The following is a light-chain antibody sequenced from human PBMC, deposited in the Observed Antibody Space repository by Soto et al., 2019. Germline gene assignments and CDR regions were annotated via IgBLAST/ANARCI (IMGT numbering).Light chain of an antibody. J-gene: IGLJ3*02. Sequence: QSALTQPRSVSGSPGQSVTISCTGTSSDVGSYNLVSWYQQHPGKASKLMIYDVSKRPSGVSDRFSGSKSGNTASLTISGLQAEDEADYHCCSYAGTYTWVFGGGTKLTVL. CDR3: CSYAGTYTWV. CDR1: SSDVGSYNL. CDR2: DVS. V-gene: IGLV2-11*01.